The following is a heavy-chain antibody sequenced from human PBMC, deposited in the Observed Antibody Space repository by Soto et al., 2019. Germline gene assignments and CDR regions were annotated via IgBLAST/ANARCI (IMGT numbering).Heavy chain of an antibody. CDR3: TPDTYDFWSGYPFDY. CDR1: GFTFSGSA. V-gene: IGHV3-73*01. J-gene: IGHJ4*02. D-gene: IGHD3-3*01. Sequence: GGSLRLSCAASGFTFSGSAMHWVRQASGKGLEWVGRIRSKANTYATTYAASVKGRFTLSRDDSKNTAYLEMNSLKIEDTAVYYCTPDTYDFWSGYPFDYWGQGSRVTVSS. CDR2: IRSKANTYAT.